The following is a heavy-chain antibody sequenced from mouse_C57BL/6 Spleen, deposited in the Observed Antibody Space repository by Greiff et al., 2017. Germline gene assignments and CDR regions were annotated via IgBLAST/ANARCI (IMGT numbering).Heavy chain of an antibody. Sequence: EVQLQQSGPVLVKPGASVKMSCKASGYTFTDYYMNWVKQSHGKSLEWIGVINPYNGGTSYNQKFKGKATLTVDKSSSPAYMELNSLTSKDTAVYYCASIYYDYDEGFDYWGQGTTLTVSS. V-gene: IGHV1-19*01. J-gene: IGHJ2*01. CDR1: GYTFTDYY. CDR3: ASIYYDYDEGFDY. CDR2: INPYNGGT. D-gene: IGHD2-4*01.